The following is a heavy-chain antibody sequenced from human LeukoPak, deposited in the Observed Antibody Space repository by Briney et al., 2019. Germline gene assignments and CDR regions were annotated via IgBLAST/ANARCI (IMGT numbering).Heavy chain of an antibody. CDR2: ISGSGGNT. CDR1: GFTFSSYG. CDR3: AKGFVVVVSATQSSWFDP. V-gene: IGHV3-23*01. D-gene: IGHD2-15*01. Sequence: PGGSLRLSCAASGFTFSSYGMSWVRQAPGKGLEWASAISGSGGNTYYADSVKGRFTISRDNSKNTLYLQMNSLRAEDTAVYYCAKGFVVVVSATQSSWFDPWGQGTLVTVSS. J-gene: IGHJ5*02.